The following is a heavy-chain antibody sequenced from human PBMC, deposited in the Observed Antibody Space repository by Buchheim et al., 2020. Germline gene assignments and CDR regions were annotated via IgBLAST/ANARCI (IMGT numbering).Heavy chain of an antibody. V-gene: IGHV1-46*01. J-gene: IGHJ4*02. Sequence: QVQLVQSGAEVKKPGASVKLSCKASGYTFTDYYMQWVRQAPGLGLEWVGIINPSGGSTSYARRFQGRVTMTRDTSTSTVYMDLTSLTSEDTALYYCERVYCSGDSCIINDYWGQGTL. D-gene: IGHD2-15*01. CDR2: INPSGGST. CDR1: GYTFTDYY. CDR3: ERVYCSGDSCIINDY.